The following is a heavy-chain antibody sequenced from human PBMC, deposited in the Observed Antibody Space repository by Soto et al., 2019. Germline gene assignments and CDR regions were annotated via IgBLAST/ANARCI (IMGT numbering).Heavy chain of an antibody. Sequence: PSETLSLTCTVSGGSVRNYYWSWIRQPAGKGLQWIGRIYTSGSANYNPSLKSRVTVSVDTSKNQFSLNLSSVTAADTAVYFCARDSAGRTGGICYVDNYYGMDVWGQGTTVTVSS. D-gene: IGHD2-15*01. CDR1: GGSVRNYY. V-gene: IGHV4-4*07. J-gene: IGHJ6*02. CDR2: IYTSGSA. CDR3: ARDSAGRTGGICYVDNYYGMDV.